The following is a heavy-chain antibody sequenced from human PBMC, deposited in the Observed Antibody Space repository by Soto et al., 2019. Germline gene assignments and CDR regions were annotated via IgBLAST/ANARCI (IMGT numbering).Heavy chain of an antibody. CDR2: IYHSGSS. CDR1: GDPLNIGVYY. Sequence: PSETLSLTCTVSGDPLNIGVYYWSWIRQHPWKGLEWIGYIYHSGSSDYNPSLQSRAIISVDTSKNQFSLRLSSVTAADTAVYFCARVRETHWLVSWGPGXPVTVYS. J-gene: IGHJ5*01. CDR3: ARVRETHWLVS. V-gene: IGHV4-31*03.